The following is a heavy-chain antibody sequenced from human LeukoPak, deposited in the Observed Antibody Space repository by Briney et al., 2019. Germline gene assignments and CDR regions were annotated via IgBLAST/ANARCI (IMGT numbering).Heavy chain of an antibody. J-gene: IGHJ4*02. V-gene: IGHV3-30*18. CDR2: ISFDGSNK. D-gene: IGHD6-13*01. CDR1: GFTFSSYG. CDR3: AKHQYSSSWNQIDH. Sequence: PGGSLRLSCAASGFTFSSYGMYWVRQAPRTGLERVAVISFDGSNKYYADSVKGRFTISRDNSKHTLYLQMNSLRPEDTAVYDCAKHQYSSSWNQIDHWGQGTLVTVSS.